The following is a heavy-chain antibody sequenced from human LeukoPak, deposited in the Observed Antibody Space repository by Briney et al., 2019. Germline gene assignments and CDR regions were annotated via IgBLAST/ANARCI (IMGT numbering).Heavy chain of an antibody. Sequence: SGESLRLSCAASGFTFSDYYMSSIRQAPGKGLEWVSYISSSSSYTNYVDSVKGRFTISRDNAKNSLYLQMNSLRAEDTAVYYCARDYYDSSSYYYHHYWGQGTLVTVSS. D-gene: IGHD3-22*01. CDR3: ARDYYDSSSYYYHHY. V-gene: IGHV3-11*05. J-gene: IGHJ4*02. CDR2: ISSSSSYT. CDR1: GFTFSDYY.